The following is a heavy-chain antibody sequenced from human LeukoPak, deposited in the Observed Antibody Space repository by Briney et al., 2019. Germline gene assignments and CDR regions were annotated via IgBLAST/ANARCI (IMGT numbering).Heavy chain of an antibody. CDR1: GGFISSSSYY. CDR2: IYYSGST. Sequence: SETQSLTCTVSGGFISSSSYYWGWIRQPPAKGLEWIGCIYYSGSTYYNRSLTIRDTISVDTSKNQFSLKLSSVTAADTAVYYCARVRDFWSGYCFDYWGQGTLVTVSS. CDR3: ARVRDFWSGYCFDY. V-gene: IGHV4-39*07. J-gene: IGHJ4*02. D-gene: IGHD3-3*01.